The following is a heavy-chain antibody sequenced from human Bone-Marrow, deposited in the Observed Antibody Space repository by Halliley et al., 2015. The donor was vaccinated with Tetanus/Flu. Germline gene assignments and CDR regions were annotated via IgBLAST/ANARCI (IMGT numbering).Heavy chain of an antibody. Sequence: TLSLTCAVYGGAFSGYYWSWIRQSPGKGLEWIGEINYDGNTDYNPSLNSRVTLSLDTIKKQVSLRVTSVTAADTAVYYCARENYNYYGMDVWGQGTTVTVSS. CDR2: INYDGNT. V-gene: IGHV4-34*01. CDR3: ARENYNYYGMDV. CDR1: GGAFSGYY. J-gene: IGHJ6*01.